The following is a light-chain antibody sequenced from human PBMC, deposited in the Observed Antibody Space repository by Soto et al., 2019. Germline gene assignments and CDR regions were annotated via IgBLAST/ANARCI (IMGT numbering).Light chain of an antibody. CDR2: DAS. CDR3: QQSRA. CDR1: QSITTY. Sequence: DIQMTQSPSSLSASVGDRVTITCRASQSITTYLNWYQQKPGKAPKLLIYDASSLESGVPSRFSGSGSGTDFTLTISSLQPEDFATYSCQQSRAFGQGTKVEIQ. V-gene: IGKV1-39*01. J-gene: IGKJ1*01.